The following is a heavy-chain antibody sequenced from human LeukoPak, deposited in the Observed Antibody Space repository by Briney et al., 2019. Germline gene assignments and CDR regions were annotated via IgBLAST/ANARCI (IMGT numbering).Heavy chain of an antibody. CDR2: IIPILDTA. J-gene: IGHJ4*02. V-gene: IGHV1-69*04. Sequence: SVKVSCKASGGTFSSYAISWVRQAPGQGLEWMGRIIPILDTAIYAQKFQGRVTITADKSTNTAYMELSSRISEDTAVYYCATFPTAMGPVHLDYWGQGTLVTVSS. D-gene: IGHD5-18*01. CDR3: ATFPTAMGPVHLDY. CDR1: GGTFSSYA.